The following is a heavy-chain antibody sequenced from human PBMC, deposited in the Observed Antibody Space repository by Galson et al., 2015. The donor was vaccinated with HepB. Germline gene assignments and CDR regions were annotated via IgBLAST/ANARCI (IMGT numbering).Heavy chain of an antibody. CDR1: GFTFDDYG. D-gene: IGHD4-17*01. CDR3: ARVFDDYGDQRGAFDI. Sequence: SLRLSCAASGFTFDDYGMSWVRQAPGKGLEWVSGINWNGGSTGCADSVKGRFTISRDNAKNSLYLQMNSLRAEDTALYHCARVFDDYGDQRGAFDIWGQGTMVTVSS. V-gene: IGHV3-20*01. J-gene: IGHJ3*02. CDR2: INWNGGST.